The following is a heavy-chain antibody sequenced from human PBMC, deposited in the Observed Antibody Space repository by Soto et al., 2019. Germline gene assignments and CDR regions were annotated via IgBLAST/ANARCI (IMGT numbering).Heavy chain of an antibody. CDR2: ISSSSSNT. V-gene: IGHV3-21*01. J-gene: IGHJ6*02. Sequence: PGGSLRLSCAASGFTFGSYSMNCVRQAPAEGLEWVSSISSSSSNTNYADSVKGRFTNSRDNAKNSLYLKMNSLRAEDTAVYYCAREVYDFWSGYYTYYGMDVWGQGTTVTVSS. D-gene: IGHD3-3*01. CDR3: AREVYDFWSGYYTYYGMDV. CDR1: GFTFGSYS.